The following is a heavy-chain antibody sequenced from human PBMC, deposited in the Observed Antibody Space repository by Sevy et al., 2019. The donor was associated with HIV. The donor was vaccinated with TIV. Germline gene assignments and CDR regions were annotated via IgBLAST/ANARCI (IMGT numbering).Heavy chain of an antibody. CDR2: IYGGGNT. V-gene: IGHV3-66*01. J-gene: IGHJ4*02. CDR3: ARDSSYSRSWFY. CDR1: GFTVSDNY. D-gene: IGHD6-13*01. Sequence: GGFLRLSCAASGFTVSDNYMSWVRQAPGKGLEWVSIIYGGGNTFYADSVKGRFTISRDNSKNTLYLQMNRLRDVDTAVFYCARDSSYSRSWFYWGQGTLVTVSS.